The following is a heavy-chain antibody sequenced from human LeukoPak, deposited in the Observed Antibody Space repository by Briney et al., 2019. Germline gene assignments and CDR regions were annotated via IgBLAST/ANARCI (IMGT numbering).Heavy chain of an antibody. CDR1: GESISGFY. CDR3: ARRFRGGLRFDY. Sequence: SETLSLTCTVSGESISGFYWTWIRQPPGKGLEWIGYIYYSGSTNYNPSLKSRVTISVDTSKNQFSLKLSSVTAADTAVYYCARRFRGGLRFDYWGQGTLVTVSS. D-gene: IGHD4-17*01. J-gene: IGHJ4*02. CDR2: IYYSGST. V-gene: IGHV4-59*12.